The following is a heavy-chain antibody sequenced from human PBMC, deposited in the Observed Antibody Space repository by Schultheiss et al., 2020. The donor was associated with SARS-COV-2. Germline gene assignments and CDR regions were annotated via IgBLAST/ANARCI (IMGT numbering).Heavy chain of an antibody. CDR1: GGSISSGGYY. CDR3: ARARRVGGYYNWFDP. D-gene: IGHD5-12*01. J-gene: IGHJ5*02. V-gene: IGHV4-31*03. CDR2: IYYSGST. Sequence: SQTLSLTCTVSGGSISSGGYYWGWIRQPPGKGLEWIGYIYYSGSTNYNPSLKSRVTISVDTSKNQFSLKLSSVTAADTAVYYCARARRVGGYYNWFDPWGQGSLVTVSS.